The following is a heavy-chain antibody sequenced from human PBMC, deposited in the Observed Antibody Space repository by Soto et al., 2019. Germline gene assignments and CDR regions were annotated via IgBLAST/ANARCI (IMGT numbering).Heavy chain of an antibody. CDR1: GFTFSSYG. V-gene: IGHV3-30*18. J-gene: IGHJ4*02. CDR2: ISYDGSNK. Sequence: QVQLVESGGGVVQPGRSLRLSCAASGFTFSSYGRHWVRQAPGKGLEGVAVISYDGSNKYYADTVKGRFTITTDNSKNTLYPQMNSLRAEDTAVYYCAKDSDLRYWGQGTLVTVSS. D-gene: IGHD4-17*01. CDR3: AKDSDLRY.